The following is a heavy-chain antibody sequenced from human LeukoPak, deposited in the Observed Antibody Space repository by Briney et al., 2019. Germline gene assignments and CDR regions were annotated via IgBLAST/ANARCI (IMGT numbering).Heavy chain of an antibody. J-gene: IGHJ4*02. D-gene: IGHD6-19*01. Sequence: GASVKVSCKASGYTFTSYAMNWVRQAPGQGLEWMGWISAYNGNTNYAQKLQGRVTMTTDTSTSTAYMELRSLRSDETAVYYCARAAGLAVADPRDYWGQGTLVTVSS. V-gene: IGHV1-18*01. CDR2: ISAYNGNT. CDR1: GYTFTSYA. CDR3: ARAAGLAVADPRDY.